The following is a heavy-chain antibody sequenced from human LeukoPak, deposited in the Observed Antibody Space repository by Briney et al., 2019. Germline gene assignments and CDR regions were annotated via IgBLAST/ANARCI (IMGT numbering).Heavy chain of an antibody. D-gene: IGHD1-26*01. J-gene: IGHJ4*02. V-gene: IGHV1-46*01. Sequence: ASVKVSCKASGYTFTSYYMHWVRQAPGPGLEWMGIINPSGGSTSYAQKFQGRVTMTRDTSTSTVYMELSSLRSEDTAVYYCARVPPGSSGRAYYFDYWGQGTLVTVSS. CDR1: GYTFTSYY. CDR2: INPSGGST. CDR3: ARVPPGSSGRAYYFDY.